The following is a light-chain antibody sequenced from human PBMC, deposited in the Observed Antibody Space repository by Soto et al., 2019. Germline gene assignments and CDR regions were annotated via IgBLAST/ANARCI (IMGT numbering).Light chain of an antibody. CDR2: RAS. J-gene: IGKJ1*01. V-gene: IGKV1-5*03. CDR1: QSIGNY. Sequence: DIQMTQSPSTLSASVGDRVTITCRASQSIGNYLAWYQQKPGKAPKLLIYRASGLESGVPSRFGGSGSGTEFTLTISNLQPDDFTTYYCQQYDSYPRTFGQGTKVEV. CDR3: QQYDSYPRT.